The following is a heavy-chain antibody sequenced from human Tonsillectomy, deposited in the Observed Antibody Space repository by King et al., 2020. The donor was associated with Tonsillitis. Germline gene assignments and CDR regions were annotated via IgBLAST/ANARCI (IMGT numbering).Heavy chain of an antibody. J-gene: IGHJ6*03. V-gene: IGHV3-23*04. CDR3: AKPLLTAPINYYMDV. CDR2: IIGNDGTT. D-gene: IGHD2-2*02. Sequence: VQLVEAGGGLVQPGGSMRRSCAASGFTLRNYAMTVVRQAPVKWLDWVSCIIGNDGTTYYVDSVKGRFTVSRDNSKTPLYLQLNRLRAEDTAIYYCAKPLLTAPINYYMDVWGKGTTVTVSS. CDR1: GFTLRNYA.